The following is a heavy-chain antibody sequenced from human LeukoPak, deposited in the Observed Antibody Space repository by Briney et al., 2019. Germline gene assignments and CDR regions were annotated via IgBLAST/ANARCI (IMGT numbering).Heavy chain of an antibody. CDR1: GGSISSYY. CDR2: MYHSGST. Sequence: QPSETLSLTCTVSGGSISSYYWSWIRQPPGKGLEWIGYMYHSGSTNYNPSLKSRVTISVDTSKNQFSLKLSSVTATDTAVYYCARDPSGWPNWFDPWGQGTLVTVSS. CDR3: ARDPSGWPNWFDP. V-gene: IGHV4-59*01. J-gene: IGHJ5*02. D-gene: IGHD6-19*01.